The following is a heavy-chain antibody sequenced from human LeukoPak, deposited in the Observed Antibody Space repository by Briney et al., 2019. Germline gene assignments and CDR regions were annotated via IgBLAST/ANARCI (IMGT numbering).Heavy chain of an antibody. CDR1: GFTFSSYA. V-gene: IGHV3-23*01. CDR3: AKARLRDIVVVPAALDY. Sequence: GGSLRLSCAASGFTFSSYAMSWVRQAPGKGLEWVSAISGSGGSTYYADSVKGRFTISRDNSKNTLYLQMNSLRAEDTALYYCAKARLRDIVVVPAALDYWGQGTLVTVSS. D-gene: IGHD2-2*01. CDR2: ISGSGGST. J-gene: IGHJ4*02.